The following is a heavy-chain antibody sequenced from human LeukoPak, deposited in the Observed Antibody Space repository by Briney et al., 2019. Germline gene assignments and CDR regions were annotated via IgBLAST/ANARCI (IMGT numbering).Heavy chain of an antibody. CDR2: IIPIFGTA. CDR3: ARGGGTMSWIQLFHFQDWFDP. CDR1: GGTFSSYA. V-gene: IGHV1-69*05. J-gene: IGHJ5*02. D-gene: IGHD5-18*01. Sequence: SVKVSCKASGGTFSSYAISWVRQAPGQGLEWMGGIIPIFGTANYAQKFQGRVTITTDESTSTAYMELSSLRSEDTAVYYCARGGGTMSWIQLFHFQDWFDPWGQGTLVTVSS.